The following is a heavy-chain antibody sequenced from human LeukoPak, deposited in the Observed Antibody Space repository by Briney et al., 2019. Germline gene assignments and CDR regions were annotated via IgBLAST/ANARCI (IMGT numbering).Heavy chain of an antibody. V-gene: IGHV4-31*03. CDR3: ARAPRGGKDHIDY. D-gene: IGHD3-16*01. CDR1: GGSISSGGYY. J-gene: IGHJ4*02. Sequence: RPSETLSLTCTVSGGSISSGGYYWSWIRQHPGKGLEWIGYIYYSGSTYYNPSLKSRVTISVDTSKNQFSLKLSSVTAADTAVYYCARAPRGGKDHIDYWGQGTLVTVSS. CDR2: IYYSGST.